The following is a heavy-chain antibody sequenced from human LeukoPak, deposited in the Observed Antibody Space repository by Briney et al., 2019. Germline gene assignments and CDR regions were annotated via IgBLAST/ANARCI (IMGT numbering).Heavy chain of an antibody. J-gene: IGHJ4*02. V-gene: IGHV3-30-3*01. Sequence: PGGSLRLSCAASGFTFSSYAMSWVRQAPGKGLEWVAVISYDGSNKYYADSVKGRFTISRDNSKNTLYLQMNSLRAEDTAVYYCARELRGRSFGYWGQGTLVTVSS. D-gene: IGHD3-10*01. CDR3: ARELRGRSFGY. CDR2: ISYDGSNK. CDR1: GFTFSSYA.